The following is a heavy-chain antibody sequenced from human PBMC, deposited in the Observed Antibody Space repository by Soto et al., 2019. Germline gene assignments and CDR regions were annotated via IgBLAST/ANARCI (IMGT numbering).Heavy chain of an antibody. CDR1: GFTFSSYG. D-gene: IGHD5-12*01. CDR3: AREGIVATIPGHNWFDP. CDR2: IWYDGSNK. J-gene: IGHJ5*02. Sequence: GGSLRLSCAASGFTFSSYGMHWVRQAPGKGLEWVAVIWYDGSNKYYADSVKGRFTISRDNSKNTLYLQMNSLRAEDTAVYYCAREGIVATIPGHNWFDPWGQGTLVTVSS. V-gene: IGHV3-33*01.